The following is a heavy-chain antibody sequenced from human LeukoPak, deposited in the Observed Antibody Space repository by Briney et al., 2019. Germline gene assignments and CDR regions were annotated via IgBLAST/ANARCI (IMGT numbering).Heavy chain of an antibody. D-gene: IGHD4-11*01. Sequence: SQTLSLTCTVSGGSISSGSYYWSWIRQPAGKGLEWIGRIYTSGSTSYNPSLKSRVTISVDTSKNQFSLKLSSVTAADTAVYYCARGYLVNAHSDYSNYNWFDPWGQGTLVTVSS. J-gene: IGHJ5*02. V-gene: IGHV4-61*02. CDR2: IYTSGST. CDR1: GGSISSGSYY. CDR3: ARGYLVNAHSDYSNYNWFDP.